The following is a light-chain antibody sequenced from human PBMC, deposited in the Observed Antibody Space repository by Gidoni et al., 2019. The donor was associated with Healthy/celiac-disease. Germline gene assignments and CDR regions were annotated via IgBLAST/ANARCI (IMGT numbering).Light chain of an antibody. V-gene: IGKV3-15*01. J-gene: IGKJ4*01. CDR2: CAS. CDR1: QSVNSN. Sequence: EVVMTKSPATLSLSPGERATLSCRVSQSVNSNLAWYQQKPGQAPRHLIYCASTRANGMPARFRGSGSGTEFTPTISSLQSEDCAVYYCQQYNNWPPLTFGGGTKVEIK. CDR3: QQYNNWPPLT.